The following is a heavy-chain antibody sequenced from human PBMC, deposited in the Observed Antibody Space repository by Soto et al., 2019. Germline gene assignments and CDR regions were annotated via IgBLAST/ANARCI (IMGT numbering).Heavy chain of an antibody. V-gene: IGHV4-39*01. Sequence: QLQLQESGPVLVKPSETLSLTCTVSGGSISSSSYYWGWIRQPPGKGLEWIGSIYYSGSTYYNPSLKSRATISVDTSKNQFSLKLSSVTAADTAVYYCARNHIVVVVADTSIGWFDPWGQGTLVTVSS. CDR2: IYYSGST. J-gene: IGHJ5*02. D-gene: IGHD2-15*01. CDR1: GGSISSSSYY. CDR3: ARNHIVVVVADTSIGWFDP.